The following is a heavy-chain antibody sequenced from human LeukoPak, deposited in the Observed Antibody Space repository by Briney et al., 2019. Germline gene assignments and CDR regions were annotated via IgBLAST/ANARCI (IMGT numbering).Heavy chain of an antibody. CDR3: ARYNSGWNDY. Sequence: GGPLRLSCAASGFTFSSFNMNWVRQAPGKGLEWVSSISSTSSLIWYADSLKGRFTISRDNAKNSLYLQMDSLRAEDTAIYYCARYNSGWNDYWGQGTLVTVSS. D-gene: IGHD6-19*01. CDR1: GFTFSSFN. J-gene: IGHJ4*02. CDR2: ISSTSSLI. V-gene: IGHV3-21*01.